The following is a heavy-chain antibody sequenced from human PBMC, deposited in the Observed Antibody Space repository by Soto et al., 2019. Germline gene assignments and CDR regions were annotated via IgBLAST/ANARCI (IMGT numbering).Heavy chain of an antibody. Sequence: EVELVESGGVVVQPGGSLRLSCAASGFTFDDYTMHWVRQAPGRGLEWVSLISSDGGSTYYADSVKGRFTISRDNSKNSLYLHMHSLRTEDTALYYCANSRTNRYDAFDIWGQGTMVTVSS. CDR1: GFTFDDYT. V-gene: IGHV3-43*01. J-gene: IGHJ3*02. CDR2: ISSDGGST. CDR3: ANSRTNRYDAFDI. D-gene: IGHD3-16*02.